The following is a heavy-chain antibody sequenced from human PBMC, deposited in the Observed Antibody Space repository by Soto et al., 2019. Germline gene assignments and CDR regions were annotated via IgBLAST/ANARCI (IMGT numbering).Heavy chain of an antibody. CDR1: GFTFSSYA. Sequence: EVQLLESGGGLVQPGGSLRLSCAASGFTFSSYAMNWVRQAPGKGLEWVSAISSSGGSTYYADSVKGRFTISRDNSKNNLYMQMNNRSAEDRALYSCEKGAGGVLIWWSYRHDAFDIWGQGTMVTVSS. V-gene: IGHV3-23*01. D-gene: IGHD3-16*02. CDR3: EKGAGGVLIWWSYRHDAFDI. J-gene: IGHJ3*02. CDR2: ISSSGGST.